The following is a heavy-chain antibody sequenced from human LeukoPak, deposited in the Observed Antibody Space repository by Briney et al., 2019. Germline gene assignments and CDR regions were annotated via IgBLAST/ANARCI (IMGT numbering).Heavy chain of an antibody. CDR1: GGSISSYY. CDR3: ARRGVVTGSWYFDL. J-gene: IGHJ2*01. D-gene: IGHD2-21*02. Sequence: KSSETLSLTCTVSGGSISSYYWSWIRQPPGEGLEWIGYIYYSGSTNYNPSLKSRVTISLDTSKNQLSLKLSSVTAADTAVYYCARRGVVTGSWYFDLWGRGTLVTVSS. CDR2: IYYSGST. V-gene: IGHV4-59*08.